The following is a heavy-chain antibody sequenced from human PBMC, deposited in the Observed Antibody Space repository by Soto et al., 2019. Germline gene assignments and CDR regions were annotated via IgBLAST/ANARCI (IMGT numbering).Heavy chain of an antibody. CDR3: TTVQDFLLVPAVHSYGSTYYYYYGMDV. D-gene: IGHD2-2*01. CDR2: IKSKTDGGTT. CDR1: GFTFSNAW. J-gene: IGHJ6*04. V-gene: IGHV3-15*07. Sequence: GGSLRLSCAASGFTFSNAWMNWVRQAPGKGLEWVGRIKSKTDGGTTDYAAPVKGRFTISRDDSKNTLYLQMNSLKTEDTAVYYCTTVQDFLLVPAVHSYGSTYYYYYGMDVWGKGTTVTVPS.